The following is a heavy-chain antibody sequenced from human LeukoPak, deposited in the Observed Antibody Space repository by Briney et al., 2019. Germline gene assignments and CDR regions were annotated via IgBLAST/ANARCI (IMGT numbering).Heavy chain of an antibody. CDR2: LSRGGEKR. V-gene: IGHV3-23*01. CDR3: AKEQRIRHCSEGVCMEGYYFDY. CDR1: GFTFNMFA. Sequence: PGGSLRLSCTGSGFTFNMFAMNWVRQAPGQGLEWLSGLSRGGEKRKYADSVKGRFTISRDAAKNMVFLQMNDLRPEATAVYYCAKEQRIRHCSEGVCMEGYYFDYWGQGSLVTVSS. D-gene: IGHD2-8*01. J-gene: IGHJ4*02.